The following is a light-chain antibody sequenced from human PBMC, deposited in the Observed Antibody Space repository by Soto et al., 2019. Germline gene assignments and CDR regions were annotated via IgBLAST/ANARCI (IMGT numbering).Light chain of an antibody. CDR1: SSNIGAGYD. J-gene: IGLJ1*01. CDR3: QSNDNGLSGSDV. CDR2: GDS. Sequence: QSVLTQPPSVSCAPGQRVTISCTGSSSNIGAGYDVNWYQQLPETAPKLLIFGDSNRPSGVPDRFSGSKSGTSASLVITGLQADDEADYYCQSNDNGLSGSDVFGTGTKVTVL. V-gene: IGLV1-40*01.